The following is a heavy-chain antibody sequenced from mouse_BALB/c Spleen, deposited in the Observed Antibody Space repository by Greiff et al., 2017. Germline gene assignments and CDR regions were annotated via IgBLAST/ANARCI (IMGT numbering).Heavy chain of an antibody. CDR3: ARDCKGYFDY. Sequence: EVKLQESGAELVRPGALVKLSCKASGFNIKDYYMHWVKQRPEQGLEWIGWIDPENGNTIYDPKFQGKASITADTSSNTAYLQLSSLTSDDSAVYFCARDCKGYFDYWGQGTTLTVSS. CDR2: IDPENGNT. V-gene: IGHV14-1*02. J-gene: IGHJ2*01. CDR1: GFNIKDYY.